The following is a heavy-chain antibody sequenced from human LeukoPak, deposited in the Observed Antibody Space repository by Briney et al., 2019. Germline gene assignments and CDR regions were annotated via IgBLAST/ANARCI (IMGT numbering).Heavy chain of an antibody. J-gene: IGHJ4*02. V-gene: IGHV4-61*02. CDR1: GGSVNSGNYY. CDR3: TRHWSTGNSFYRFDF. CDR2: IYTSGST. D-gene: IGHD4-23*01. Sequence: SETLSLTCTVSGGSVNSGNYYWTWIRQPAGKGLEWIGRIYTSGSTNYNPSLKSRVTISIDASKNQFSLRLSSVTAADTAVYYCTRHWSTGNSFYRFDFWGQGTLVTVSS.